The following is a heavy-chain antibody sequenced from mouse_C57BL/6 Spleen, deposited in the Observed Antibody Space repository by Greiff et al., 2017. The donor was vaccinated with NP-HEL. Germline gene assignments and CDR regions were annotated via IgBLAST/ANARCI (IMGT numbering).Heavy chain of an antibody. CDR2: IHPNSGST. CDR3: ARYYDGFTGAMDY. Sequence: QVQLQQPGAELVKPGASVKLSCKASGYTFTSYWMHWVKQRPGQGLEWIGMIHPNSGSTNYNEKFKSKATLTVDKSSSTAYMQLSSRTSEDSAVYYCARYYDGFTGAMDYWGQGTSVTVSS. J-gene: IGHJ4*01. CDR1: GYTFTSYW. V-gene: IGHV1-64*01. D-gene: IGHD2-3*01.